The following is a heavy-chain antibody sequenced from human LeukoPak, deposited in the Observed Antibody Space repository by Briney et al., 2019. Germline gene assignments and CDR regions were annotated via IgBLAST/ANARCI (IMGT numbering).Heavy chain of an antibody. D-gene: IGHD6-6*01. Sequence: SETLSLTCTVSGGSISSYYWSWIRQPPGEGLEWIGYIYYSGSTNYNPSLKSRVTISVDTSKNQFSLKLSSVTAADTAVYYCARGRSSSIYYFDYWGQGTLVTVSS. CDR2: IYYSGST. V-gene: IGHV4-59*08. CDR1: GGSISSYY. CDR3: ARGRSSSIYYFDY. J-gene: IGHJ4*02.